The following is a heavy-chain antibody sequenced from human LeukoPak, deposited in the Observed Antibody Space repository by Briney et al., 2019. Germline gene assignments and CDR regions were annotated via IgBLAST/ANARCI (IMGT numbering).Heavy chain of an antibody. CDR2: INHSGST. CDR1: GGSFSGYY. CDR3: ARATSDGAFDI. V-gene: IGHV4-34*01. Sequence: SETLSLTCAVYGGSFSGYYWSWIRQPPGKGLEWIGEINHSGSTNYNPSLKSRVTISVDTSKNQFSLTLSSVTAADTAVYYCARATSDGAFDIWGQGTMVTVSS. J-gene: IGHJ3*02.